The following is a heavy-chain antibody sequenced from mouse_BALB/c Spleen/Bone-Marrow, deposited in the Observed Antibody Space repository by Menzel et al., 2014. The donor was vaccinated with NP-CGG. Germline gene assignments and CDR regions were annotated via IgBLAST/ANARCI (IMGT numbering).Heavy chain of an antibody. CDR2: IYPNNGGT. V-gene: IGHV1S29*02. J-gene: IGHJ2*01. Sequence: EVQLQQSGPELVKPGASVKISCKASGYTFTDYNMHRVKQSHGKSLEWIGYIYPNNGGTGYNQKFKSKATVTADNSSSTAYMELRSLTSEDSAVYYCARRGSPYYFDYWDQGTTLTVSS. D-gene: IGHD1-1*02. CDR1: GYTFTDYN. CDR3: ARRGSPYYFDY.